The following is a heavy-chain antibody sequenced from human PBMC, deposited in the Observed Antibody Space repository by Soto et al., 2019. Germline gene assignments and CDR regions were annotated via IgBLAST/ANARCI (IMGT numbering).Heavy chain of an antibody. CDR3: AKLRPREPGWGGYHFEH. CDR2: IRGDNAA. CDR1: GFAFGNSV. J-gene: IGHJ4*02. Sequence: EVQLLESGGGSVQPGGSLRLSCAASGFAFGNSVMGYVRQAPGKGLEWVSSIRGDNAAYYADSVKGRFTISRDNSNNMLYLQMSYLRIEDTAVYYCAKLRPREPGWGGYHFEHWGQGALVTVST. D-gene: IGHD2-15*01. V-gene: IGHV3-23*01.